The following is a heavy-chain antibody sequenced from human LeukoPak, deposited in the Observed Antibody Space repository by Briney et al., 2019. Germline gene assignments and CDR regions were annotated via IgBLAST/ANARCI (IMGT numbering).Heavy chain of an antibody. J-gene: IGHJ4*02. Sequence: PGGPLRLSCVASGFTFDDYSLNWVRQAPGKGLEWVAAISSSSDYIYYADSMRGRFTISRDNAKNSLYLQMHSLRVEDTALYYCARDRVPRATRGTFDYWGQGTPVIVSS. CDR3: ARDRVPRATRGTFDY. D-gene: IGHD1-26*01. V-gene: IGHV3-21*01. CDR1: GFTFDDYS. CDR2: ISSSSDYI.